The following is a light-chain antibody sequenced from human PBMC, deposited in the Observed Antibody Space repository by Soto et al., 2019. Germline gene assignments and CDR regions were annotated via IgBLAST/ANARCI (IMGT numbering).Light chain of an antibody. CDR1: QTTSPKY. Sequence: EIVLPQSPATLSLSPGESAALSGPGRQTTSPKYVAWYQQRRGLAPTLLVYGASKRAAGMPDRCRGSGSGSEFSLTISGLEPEDFAVYFCQHFGSSPPVIFGQGTRLEIK. CDR2: GAS. CDR3: QHFGSSPPVI. V-gene: IGKV3D-20*01. J-gene: IGKJ5*01.